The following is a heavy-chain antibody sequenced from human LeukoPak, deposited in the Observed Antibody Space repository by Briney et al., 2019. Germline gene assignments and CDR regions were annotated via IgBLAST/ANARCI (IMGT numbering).Heavy chain of an antibody. CDR1: GYSFTSYW. V-gene: IGHV5-51*01. D-gene: IGHD3-10*01. CDR2: IYPGDSDT. J-gene: IGHJ4*02. CDR3: ARQAGSGSWGGY. Sequence: GESLKISCKGSGYSFTSYWIGWVRQMPGKGLEWMGIIYPGDSDTQGQVTISADKSISTAYLQWSSLKASDTAMYYCARQAGSGSWGGYRGQGTLVTVSS.